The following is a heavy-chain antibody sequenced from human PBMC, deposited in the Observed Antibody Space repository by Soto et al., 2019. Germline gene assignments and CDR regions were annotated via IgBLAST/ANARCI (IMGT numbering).Heavy chain of an antibody. J-gene: IGHJ5*02. CDR2: ISSSSSTI. CDR3: ARGGGYDFWSGYLGWLDP. V-gene: IGHV3-48*01. D-gene: IGHD3-3*01. Sequence: EVQLVESGGGLVQPGGSLRLSCAAYGFTFSSYSMNWVRQAPGKRLEWVSYISSSSSTIYYADSVKGRFTMSRDNAKNSLYLQMDSLRADDTAVYYCARGGGYDFWSGYLGWLDPWGQGTLVTVSS. CDR1: GFTFSSYS.